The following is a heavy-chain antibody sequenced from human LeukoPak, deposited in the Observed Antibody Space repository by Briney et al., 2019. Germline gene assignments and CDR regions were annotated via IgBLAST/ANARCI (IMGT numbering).Heavy chain of an antibody. CDR1: GLTFSSYA. CDR3: ARDSLYYYDSSGYWDY. V-gene: IGHV3-30-3*01. D-gene: IGHD3-22*01. CDR2: ILYDGSNK. J-gene: IGHJ4*02. Sequence: GGSLRLSCAASGLTFSSYAMHWVRQAPGKGLEWVAVILYDGSNKYYADSVKGRFTISRDNSKNTLYLQMNSLRAEDTAVYYCARDSLYYYDSSGYWDYWGQGTLVTVSS.